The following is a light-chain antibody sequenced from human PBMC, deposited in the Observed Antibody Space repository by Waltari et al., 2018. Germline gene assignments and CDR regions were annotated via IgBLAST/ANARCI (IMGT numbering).Light chain of an antibody. CDR1: SSDVGGYNY. J-gene: IGLJ2*01. Sequence: HSALTQPASVSGSPGQSINISCTRTSSDVGGYNYVSWYQQHPGKAPKLTLFDVSNRPSGVSNRFSVSKSGSTASLTVAGLQAEDEADYYFSSYISSDTLELFGGGTSLTVL. CDR2: DVS. V-gene: IGLV2-14*03. CDR3: SSYISSDTLEL.